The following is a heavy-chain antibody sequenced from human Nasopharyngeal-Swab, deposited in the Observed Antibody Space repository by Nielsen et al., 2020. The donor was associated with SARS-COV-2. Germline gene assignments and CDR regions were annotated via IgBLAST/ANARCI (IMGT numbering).Heavy chain of an antibody. Sequence: ASVKVSCKTSGYTFLSYYIHWVRQAPGEGLEWMGGISPNGGGARYAHKFQGRVTMTSDTSTSTVYMELSSLRSEDTAVYYRARGIGYHEFWSGYIDYWGQGTLVTVSS. CDR1: GYTFLSYY. V-gene: IGHV1-46*01. D-gene: IGHD3-3*01. J-gene: IGHJ4*02. CDR3: ARGIGYHEFWSGYIDY. CDR2: ISPNGGGA.